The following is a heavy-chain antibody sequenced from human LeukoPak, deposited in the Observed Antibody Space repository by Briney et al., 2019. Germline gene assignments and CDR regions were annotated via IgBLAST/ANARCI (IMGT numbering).Heavy chain of an antibody. CDR2: INPNSGGT. V-gene: IGHV1-2*02. CDR1: GYTFTGYY. D-gene: IGHD6-13*01. J-gene: IGHJ4*02. Sequence: ASVKVSCKASGYTFTGYYMHWVRQAPGQGLEWMGWINPNSGGTNYAQKFQGRVTMTRDTSISTAYMELSRLRSDDTAVYYCAVQQLSRGGFDYWGQGTLVTVSS. CDR3: AVQQLSRGGFDY.